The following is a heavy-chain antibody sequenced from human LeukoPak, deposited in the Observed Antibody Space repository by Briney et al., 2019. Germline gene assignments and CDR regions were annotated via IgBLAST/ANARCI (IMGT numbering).Heavy chain of an antibody. D-gene: IGHD3-10*01. CDR1: GFIFNNFA. V-gene: IGHV3-23*01. CDR3: ARVIRYGPGNYYYFDY. CDR2: ISDSGGDT. J-gene: IGHJ4*02. Sequence: PGGSLRLSCAASGFIFNNFALTWVRQAPGKGLEWVSDISDSGGDTYYADSVRGRFTISRDNFKNTLYLQMNSLRADDTAIYYCARVIRYGPGNYYYFDYWGQGTLVTVSS.